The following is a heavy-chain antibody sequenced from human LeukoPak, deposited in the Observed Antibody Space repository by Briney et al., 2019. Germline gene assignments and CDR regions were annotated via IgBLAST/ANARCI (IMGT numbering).Heavy chain of an antibody. CDR1: GFTFSSYA. CDR2: IYYSGST. D-gene: IGHD1-26*01. J-gene: IGHJ4*02. Sequence: LRLSCAASGFTFSSYAMSWVRQAPGKGLEWIGYIYYSGSTYYNPSLKSRVTISVDTSKNQFSLKLSSVTAADTAVYYCARDGTSTYFDYWGQGTLVTVSS. V-gene: IGHV4-31*02. CDR3: ARDGTSTYFDY.